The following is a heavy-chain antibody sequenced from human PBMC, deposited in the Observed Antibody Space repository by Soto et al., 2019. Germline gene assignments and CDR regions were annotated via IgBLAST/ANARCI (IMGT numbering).Heavy chain of an antibody. D-gene: IGHD3-10*01. J-gene: IGHJ4*02. CDR1: GVSISPHY. Sequence: SETLSLTCTVSGVSISPHYWSWIRQSPGKGLEWIGYIYYSVSTTYNPSLRRRVTMSVDTYKNQFSLKLNSVTAADTAVYYCARDRYYGGADYWGQGTLVTVSS. V-gene: IGHV4-59*11. CDR2: IYYSVST. CDR3: ARDRYYGGADY.